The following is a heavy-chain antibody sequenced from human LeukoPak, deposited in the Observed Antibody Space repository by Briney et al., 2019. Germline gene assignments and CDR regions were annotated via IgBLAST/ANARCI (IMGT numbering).Heavy chain of an antibody. D-gene: IGHD1-26*01. J-gene: IGHJ4*02. Sequence: GRSLRLSCAASGFTFSSYGMHWVRQAPGKGLEWVAVISSDGSSRQYRDSVKGRFTVSRDNAKNSLYLQMNSLRAEDTALYYCAKDIYRIVGATLFDYWGQGTLVTVSS. V-gene: IGHV3-30*18. CDR2: ISSDGSSR. CDR3: AKDIYRIVGATLFDY. CDR1: GFTFSSYG.